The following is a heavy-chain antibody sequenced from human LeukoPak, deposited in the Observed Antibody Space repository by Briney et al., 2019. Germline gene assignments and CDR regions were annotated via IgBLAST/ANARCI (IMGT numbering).Heavy chain of an antibody. Sequence: ASVKVSCKTSGFTFTSNGISWVRQAPGQGLEWMGWINAYNGKTNYPQKFQDRVTMTTDTSTSTAYLELRNLRSDDTAVYYCARDSHDYCDYWGQGALVTVSS. V-gene: IGHV1-18*01. J-gene: IGHJ4*02. CDR2: INAYNGKT. CDR1: GFTFTSNG. CDR3: ARDSHDYCDY.